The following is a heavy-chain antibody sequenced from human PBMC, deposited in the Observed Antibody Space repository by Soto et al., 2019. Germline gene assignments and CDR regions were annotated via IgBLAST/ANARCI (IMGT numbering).Heavy chain of an antibody. D-gene: IGHD2-21*02. CDR3: ALEPTGTAGFDY. Sequence: SETLSLTCTVSVGSISSSSYYWGWIRQPPGKGLEWIGSIYYSGSTYYNPSLKSRVTSTSDTSITTAYMELRGLRSDDTAVYYCALEPTGTAGFDYWGQGTLVTVSS. J-gene: IGHJ4*02. V-gene: IGHV4-39*03. CDR1: VGSISSSSYY. CDR2: IYYSGST.